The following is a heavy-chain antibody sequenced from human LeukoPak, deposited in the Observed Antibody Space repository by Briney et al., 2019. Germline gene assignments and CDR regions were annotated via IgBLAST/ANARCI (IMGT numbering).Heavy chain of an antibody. V-gene: IGHV1-18*01. CDR3: ASGMVYCSSTSCYTGFDY. Sequence: RASVKVSCTASGYTFTSYGISWVRQAPGQGLEWMGWISAYNGNTNYAQKLQGRVTMTTDTSTSTAYMELRSLRSDDTAVYYCASGMVYCSSTSCYTGFDYWGQGTLVTVSS. CDR2: ISAYNGNT. J-gene: IGHJ4*02. CDR1: GYTFTSYG. D-gene: IGHD2-2*02.